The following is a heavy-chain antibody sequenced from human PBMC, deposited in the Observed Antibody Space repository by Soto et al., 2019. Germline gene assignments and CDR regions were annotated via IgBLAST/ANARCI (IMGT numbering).Heavy chain of an antibody. CDR2: IYYSGST. J-gene: IGHJ4*02. Sequence: QVQLQESGPGLVKPSQTLSLTCTVSGGSISSGGYYWSWIRQHPGKALEWIGYIYYSGSTYYNPSLKSRLTISVDTSKNQFSLKLSSVTAADTAVYYCARECLNGYSPYFDYWGQGTLVTVSS. CDR1: GGSISSGGYY. D-gene: IGHD3-22*01. CDR3: ARECLNGYSPYFDY. V-gene: IGHV4-31*03.